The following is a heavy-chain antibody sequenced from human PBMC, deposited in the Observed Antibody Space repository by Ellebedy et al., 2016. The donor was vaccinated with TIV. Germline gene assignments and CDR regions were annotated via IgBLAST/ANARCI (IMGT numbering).Heavy chain of an antibody. CDR2: IIPMYDTP. J-gene: IGHJ4*02. D-gene: IGHD3-3*01. CDR1: GGTFSTSA. V-gene: IGHV1-69*13. CDR3: ASTARITIFGETSDY. Sequence: AASVKVSCKASGGTFSTSAISWVRQAPGQGLDWMGGIIPMYDTPNYSQKFQGSVTIAADASTSTAYMKLSSLRSEDTSMYDCASTARITIFGETSDYWGQGTLVTVSS.